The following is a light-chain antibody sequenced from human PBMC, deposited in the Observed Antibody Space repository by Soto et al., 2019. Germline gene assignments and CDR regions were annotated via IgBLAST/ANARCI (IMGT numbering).Light chain of an antibody. CDR1: QSVSNNY. J-gene: IGKJ1*01. CDR2: GAS. V-gene: IGKV3-20*01. CDR3: QQYGSSGT. Sequence: EIVWTQSPGTLSLSPGERATLSCRASQSVSNNYLAWYKQKPGQAPRLLIYGASNRATGIPDRFSGSGSGTDFTLTIRRLEPEDFAVDYCQQYGSSGTFGQGTKVDIK.